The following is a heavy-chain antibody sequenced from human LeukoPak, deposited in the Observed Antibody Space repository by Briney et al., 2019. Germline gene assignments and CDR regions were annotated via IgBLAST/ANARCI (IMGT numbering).Heavy chain of an antibody. V-gene: IGHV3-7*01. J-gene: IGHJ6*02. D-gene: IGHD3-3*01. CDR2: IKQDGSEK. CDR3: ARDWSGYYFGGVGYYYYYGMDV. CDR1: GFTFSSYW. Sequence: PGGSLRLSCAASGFTFSSYWMSWVRQAPGQGLERVANIKQDGSEKYYVDSVKGRFTISRDNAKNSLYLQMNSLRAEDTAVYYCARDWSGYYFGGVGYYYYYGMDVWGQGTTVTVSS.